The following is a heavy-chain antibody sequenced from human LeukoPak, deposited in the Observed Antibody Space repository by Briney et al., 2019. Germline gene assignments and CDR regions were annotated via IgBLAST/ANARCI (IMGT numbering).Heavy chain of an antibody. CDR3: ARGLEYSSSSGLGGGY. CDR1: GYTFTGYY. CDR2: INPNSGGT. Sequence: GASVKVSCKASGYTFTGYYMHWVRQAPGQGLEWMGWINPNSGGTNYAQKFQGRITMTRDTSISTAYMELSRLRSDDTAVYYCARGLEYSSSSGLGGGYWGQGTLVTVSS. D-gene: IGHD6-6*01. J-gene: IGHJ4*02. V-gene: IGHV1-2*02.